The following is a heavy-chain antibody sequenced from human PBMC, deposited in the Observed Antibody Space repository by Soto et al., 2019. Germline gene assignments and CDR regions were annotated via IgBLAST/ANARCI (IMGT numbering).Heavy chain of an antibody. D-gene: IGHD1-1*01. CDR1: GYNFGSYG. CDR2: ISGYSGHT. V-gene: IGHV1-18*01. CDR3: ARLSLTWTGNSWDYPKNYLDY. Sequence: ASVKVSCKASGYNFGSYGVSWVRQAPGQGLEWMGWISGYSGHTSSAQKFRGRVTMSTDTSTNTVYMELRSLTSDDTAMYYCARLSLTWTGNSWDYPKNYLDYWGQGTPVTVSS. J-gene: IGHJ4*02.